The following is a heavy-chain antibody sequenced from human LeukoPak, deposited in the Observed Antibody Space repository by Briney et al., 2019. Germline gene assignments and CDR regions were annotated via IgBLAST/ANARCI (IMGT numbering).Heavy chain of an antibody. J-gene: IGHJ4*02. V-gene: IGHV4-38-2*01. CDR3: ARHGSPELRYFDWLIYTGDY. D-gene: IGHD3-9*01. CDR2: IYHSGST. Sequence: PSETLSLTCAVSGYSISSGYYWGWIRQPPGKGLEWIGSIYHSGSTYYNPSLKSRVTISVDTSKNQFSLKLSSVTAVDTAVYYCARHGSPELRYFDWLIYTGDYWGQGTLVTVSS. CDR1: GYSISSGYY.